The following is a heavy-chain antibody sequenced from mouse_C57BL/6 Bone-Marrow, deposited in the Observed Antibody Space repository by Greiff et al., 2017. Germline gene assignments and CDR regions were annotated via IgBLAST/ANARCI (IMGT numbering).Heavy chain of an antibody. CDR2: LNPSSGYP. J-gene: IGHJ2*01. V-gene: IGHV1-4*01. CDR1: GYTFTSYT. Sequence: VQLQESGAELARPGASVKMSCKASGYTFTSYTMHWVKQRPGQGLEWIGYLNPSSGYPKYNQKFKDKATLTADKSSSTAYMQLSSLTSEDSAVYYCAREDYYGSSGGDYWGQGTTLTVSS. D-gene: IGHD1-1*01. CDR3: AREDYYGSSGGDY.